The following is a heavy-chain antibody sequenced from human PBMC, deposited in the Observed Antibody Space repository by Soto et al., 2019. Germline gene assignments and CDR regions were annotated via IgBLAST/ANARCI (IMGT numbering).Heavy chain of an antibody. J-gene: IGHJ3*02. D-gene: IGHD3-22*01. Sequence: QVQLVQSGAEVKKPGSSVKVSCTASGGTFSSYAISWVRQAPGQGLEWMGGIIPIFGTANYAQKFQGRVTITADESTSTAYMELSSLRSEDTAVYYCARPYYYDSSGYNDAFDIWGQGTMVTVSS. CDR3: ARPYYYDSSGYNDAFDI. CDR2: IIPIFGTA. CDR1: GGTFSSYA. V-gene: IGHV1-69*01.